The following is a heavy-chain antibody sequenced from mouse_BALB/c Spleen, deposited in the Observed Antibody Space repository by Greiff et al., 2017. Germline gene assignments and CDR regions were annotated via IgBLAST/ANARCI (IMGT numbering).Heavy chain of an antibody. CDR3: ARGFPSLLREYYFDY. CDR2: IWAGGST. V-gene: IGHV2-9*02. Sequence: VQVVESGPGLVAPSQSLSITCTVSGFSLTSYGVHWVRQPPGKGLEWLGVIWAGGSTNYNSALMSRLSISKDNSKSQVFLKMNSLQTDDTAMYYCARGFPSLLREYYFDYWGQGTTLTVSS. CDR1: GFSLTSYG. J-gene: IGHJ2*01. D-gene: IGHD1-2*01.